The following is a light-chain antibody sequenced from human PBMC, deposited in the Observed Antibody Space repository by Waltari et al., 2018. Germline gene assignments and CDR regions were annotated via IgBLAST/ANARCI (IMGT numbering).Light chain of an antibody. CDR1: QGVGRF. V-gene: IGKV3-20*01. CDR3: QKYVNLPAT. Sequence: EIVLTQSPSTLSLSPGERATLSCRASQGVGRFLAWYQQKPGQAPRLLIYHASIRATGIPDRFSGSGSVTDFSLTISGLEPEDFAVYYCQKYVNLPATFGQGTKVEIK. J-gene: IGKJ1*01. CDR2: HAS.